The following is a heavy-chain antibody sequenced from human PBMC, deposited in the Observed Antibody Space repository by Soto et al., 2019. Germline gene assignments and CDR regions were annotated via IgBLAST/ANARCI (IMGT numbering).Heavy chain of an antibody. J-gene: IGHJ6*02. CDR1: DDFISTYY. D-gene: IGHD3-9*01. CDR3: ARADYEILTGSYAMHV. Sequence: QVQLQESGPRLVKPSETLSLTCTVSDDFISTYYWNWIRQPAGKELEWRGRVSTSRATNNNPTLDSRVTMAVDTSNNQFSLKLTSVTAADTAVYFWARADYEILTGSYAMHVWGQVTTVTVSS. V-gene: IGHV4-4*07. CDR2: VSTSRAT.